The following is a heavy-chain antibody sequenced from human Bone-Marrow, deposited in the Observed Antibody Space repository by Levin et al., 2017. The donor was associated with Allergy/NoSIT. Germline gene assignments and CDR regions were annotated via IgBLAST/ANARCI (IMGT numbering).Heavy chain of an antibody. Sequence: GGSLRLSCAASGFTFSRYDMHWVRQLTGKGLEWVSAIGIAGDTYYPGSVKGRFTISRDDDKNFLYLQRNNLRAGDTAMYYCARETGMGSSGGGGLDYWGQGILVTVSS. V-gene: IGHV3-13*04. CDR3: ARETGMGSSGGGGLDY. D-gene: IGHD6-25*01. CDR2: IGIAGDT. CDR1: GFTFSRYD. J-gene: IGHJ4*02.